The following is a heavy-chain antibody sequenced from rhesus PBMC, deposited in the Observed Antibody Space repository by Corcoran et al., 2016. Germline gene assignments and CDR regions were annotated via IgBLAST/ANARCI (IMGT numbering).Heavy chain of an antibody. J-gene: IGHJ4*01. D-gene: IGHD4-29*01. CDR3: AKGNYGNY. Sequence: EVQLVETGGGLVQPGGSLKLSCAASGFTFSSYGMSWVRQATGKGLEGVSAINSGGGSTYYADSVKGRFTISRDNSKNTLSLQMNSLRPEDTAVYYCAKGNYGNYWGQGVLVTVSS. V-gene: IGHV3S5*01. CDR1: GFTFSSYG. CDR2: INSGGGST.